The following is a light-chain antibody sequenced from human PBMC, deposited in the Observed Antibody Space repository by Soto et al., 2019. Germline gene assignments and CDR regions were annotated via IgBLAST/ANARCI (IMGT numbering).Light chain of an antibody. V-gene: IGKV3-11*01. CDR3: QQRSNWPPLT. CDR1: PSVSSY. J-gene: IGKJ4*02. Sequence: EIVLTQSPATLSLYPGERATLSCRASPSVSSYLAWYQQKPGQAPRLLIYDASNGATGIPAMFSGSGSGTDFTLTISSLEPEDFAVYHCQQRSNWPPLTCGGGTKVEIK. CDR2: DAS.